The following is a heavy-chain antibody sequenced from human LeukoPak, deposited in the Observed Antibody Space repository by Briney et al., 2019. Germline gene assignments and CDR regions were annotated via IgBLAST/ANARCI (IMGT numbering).Heavy chain of an antibody. Sequence: SETLSLTWTVSGGCIISYYWSWIRQPAGKGLEWIGRIYSSGSYNYNPSLKSRVTMSVDTSKNQFSLRLSSVTAADTAVYYCARLFPAAGTPYYYIMDVWGQGTTVTVSS. CDR1: GGCIISYY. V-gene: IGHV4-4*07. CDR3: ARLFPAAGTPYYYIMDV. CDR2: IYSSGSY. J-gene: IGHJ6*02. D-gene: IGHD6-13*01.